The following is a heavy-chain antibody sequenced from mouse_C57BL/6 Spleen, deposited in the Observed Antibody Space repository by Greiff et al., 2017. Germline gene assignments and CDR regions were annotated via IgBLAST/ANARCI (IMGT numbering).Heavy chain of an antibody. V-gene: IGHV8-8*01. CDR3: ARMVRRGYFDY. J-gene: IGHJ2*01. Sequence: QVTLKESGPGLLQPSQTLSLTCSFSGFSLSTFGMGVGWLRQPSGKGLEWLAHIWWGDDKYYNPVLKSRLIISKDTSKNQVFLKMANVDTADTATYCCARMVRRGYFDYWGQGTTLTVSS. CDR2: IWWGDDK. CDR1: GFSLSTFGMG. D-gene: IGHD2-13*01.